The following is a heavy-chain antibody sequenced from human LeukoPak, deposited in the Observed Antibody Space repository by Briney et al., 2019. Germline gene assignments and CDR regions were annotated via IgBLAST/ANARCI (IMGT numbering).Heavy chain of an antibody. Sequence: SETLSLTCTVSGGSFSSYYWSWIRQPAGKGLEWIGHIYTSGTTNYNPSLKSRVTMSIDTSKNQFSLKLSSVTAADTAIYYCARDAQYYFGSRTYFFFEYWGQGTLLTVSS. D-gene: IGHD3-10*01. CDR2: IYTSGTT. CDR3: ARDAQYYFGSRTYFFFEY. J-gene: IGHJ4*02. CDR1: GGSFSSYY. V-gene: IGHV4-4*07.